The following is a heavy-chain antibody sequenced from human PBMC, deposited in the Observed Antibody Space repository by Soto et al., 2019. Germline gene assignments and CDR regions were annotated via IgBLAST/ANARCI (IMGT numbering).Heavy chain of an antibody. V-gene: IGHV3-7*04. CDR2: IKQDGGGK. J-gene: IGHJ4*02. Sequence: VRSLRLSCAVSGFTFSSYWMSWVRQAPGKGLEWGANIKQDGGGKTYVDSVKGRFTISRDNAKKSLYLQMNSLRAEDTAVYYCWRDLRDWDSWSHSHDYWGQGPLVTVSS. D-gene: IGHD1-26*01. CDR1: GFTFSSYW. CDR3: WRDLRDWDSWSHSHDY.